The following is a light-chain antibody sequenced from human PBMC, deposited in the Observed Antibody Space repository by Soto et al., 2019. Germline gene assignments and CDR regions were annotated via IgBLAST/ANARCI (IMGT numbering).Light chain of an antibody. V-gene: IGLV1-40*01. J-gene: IGLJ2*01. CDR2: GNS. CDR3: QSSDSSLSVV. Sequence: QSVLTQPPSVSGAPGQRVTISCTGSSSNIGAGYDVHWYQQLPGTVPKLLSYGNSNRPSGVPDRFSGSKSGTSASLAITGLQADDEADYYCQSSDSSLSVVFGGGTKVTVL. CDR1: SSNIGAGYD.